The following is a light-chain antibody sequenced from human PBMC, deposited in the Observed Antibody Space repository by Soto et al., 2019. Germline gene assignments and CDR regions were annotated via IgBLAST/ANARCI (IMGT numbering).Light chain of an antibody. Sequence: ELVLSQSPAILSLSPGERATLSCRASQSVSSYLAWYQQKPGQAPRLLIYDASNRATGIPTRFSGSGSGTDFTLTISSLEPEDFAVYYCQQRTDWPPLFTFGPGTKVEIK. CDR2: DAS. V-gene: IGKV3-11*01. CDR1: QSVSSY. J-gene: IGKJ3*01. CDR3: QQRTDWPPLFT.